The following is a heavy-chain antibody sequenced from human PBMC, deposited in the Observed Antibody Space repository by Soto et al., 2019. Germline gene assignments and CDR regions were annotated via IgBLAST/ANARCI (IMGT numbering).Heavy chain of an antibody. J-gene: IGHJ3*02. Sequence: ASVKVSCKASGYTFTSYGISWVRQAPGQGLEWMGWISAYNGNTNYAQKLQGRVTMTTDTSTSTAYMELRSLRSDEPAVYYCARDSGDIVVVPAAIDAFDIWGQGTMVTVSS. CDR3: ARDSGDIVVVPAAIDAFDI. CDR1: GYTFTSYG. CDR2: ISAYNGNT. D-gene: IGHD2-2*01. V-gene: IGHV1-18*01.